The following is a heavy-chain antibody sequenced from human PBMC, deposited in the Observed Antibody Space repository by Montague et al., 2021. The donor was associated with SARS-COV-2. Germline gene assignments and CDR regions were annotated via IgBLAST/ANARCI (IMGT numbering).Heavy chain of an antibody. V-gene: IGHV3-33*08. CDR2: IWYDGSNQ. CDR1: GFTFSSYD. D-gene: IGHD3-10*01. Sequence: SLRLSCAASGFTFSSYDMHWVRQAPGKGLEWVAVIWYDGSNQYYGDSVKGRFTISRDNSENTLYLQMNSLRAEDTAVYYCAREYSAPRWFGEYNRYGMDVWAQGTTVTVSS. J-gene: IGHJ6*02. CDR3: AREYSAPRWFGEYNRYGMDV.